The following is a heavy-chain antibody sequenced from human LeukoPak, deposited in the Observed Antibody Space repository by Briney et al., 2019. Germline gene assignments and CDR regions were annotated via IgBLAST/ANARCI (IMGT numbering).Heavy chain of an antibody. CDR3: AKSLFTSATGTGRAFHI. J-gene: IGHJ3*02. D-gene: IGHD1-1*01. CDR2: ISASGDVT. V-gene: IGHV3-23*01. Sequence: PGGSLRLSCAASGFTFSKFPMGWVRQAPGRGLEWVSAISASGDVTFYADSLRGRFTISRDNSKSTLCLHMNGLRAEDTAIFYCAKSLFTSATGTGRAFHIWGQGTRVTVSS. CDR1: GFTFSKFP.